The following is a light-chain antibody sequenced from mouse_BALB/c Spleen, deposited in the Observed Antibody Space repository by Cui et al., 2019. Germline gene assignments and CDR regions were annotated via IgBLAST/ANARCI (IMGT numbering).Light chain of an antibody. CDR2: SAS. V-gene: IGKV6-17*01. CDR3: QQHYSTLLT. Sequence: EIVMTPSHKFMSTSVGDRVSITSKASQDVSSAVAWYQQKPGQSPKLLIYSASYRYTGIPDRFTGSGSGTDFTISISSVQAEKLAVYYCQQHYSTLLTYGAGTKLELK. CDR1: QDVSSA. J-gene: IGKJ5*01.